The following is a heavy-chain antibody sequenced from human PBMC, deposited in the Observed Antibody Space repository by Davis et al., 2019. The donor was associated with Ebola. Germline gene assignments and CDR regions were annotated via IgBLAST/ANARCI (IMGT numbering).Heavy chain of an antibody. CDR3: VVGATSYYFDY. CDR1: VITFSSYA. J-gene: IGHJ4*02. D-gene: IGHD1-26*01. Sequence: GGSLRLSCTDSVITFSSYAMTWVRQAPGKGLEWVSAISGSGGSTYYADSVKGRFTISRDNSKNTLYLQMNSLRAEDTAVYYCVVGATSYYFDYWGQGALVTVSS. V-gene: IGHV3-23*01. CDR2: ISGSGGST.